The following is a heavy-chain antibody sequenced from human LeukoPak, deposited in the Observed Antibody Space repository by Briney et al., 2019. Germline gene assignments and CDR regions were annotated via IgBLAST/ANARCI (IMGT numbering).Heavy chain of an antibody. J-gene: IGHJ4*02. V-gene: IGHV3-23*01. D-gene: IGHD1-26*01. CDR2: ISGSGGST. CDR1: GFTFSSYA. Sequence: LPGGSLRLSCAASGFTFSSYAMSWVRQAPGKGLEWVSAISGSGGSTYYADSVKGRFTISRDNSKNTLYPQMNSLRAEDTAVYSCASHPIVGATVLDYWGQGTLVTVSS. CDR3: ASHPIVGATVLDY.